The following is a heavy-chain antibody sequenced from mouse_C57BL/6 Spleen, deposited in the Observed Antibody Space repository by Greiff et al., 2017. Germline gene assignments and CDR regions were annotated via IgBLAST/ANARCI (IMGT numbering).Heavy chain of an antibody. CDR2: IYPGNSDT. D-gene: IGHD1-1*01. CDR3: TRSDYGSAFDY. J-gene: IGHJ2*01. Sequence: VHVKQSGTVLARPGASVKMSCKTSGYTFTSYWMHWVKQRPGQGLEWIGAIYPGNSDTSYNQKFKGKAKLTAVTSASTAYMELSSLTNEDSAVYYCTRSDYGSAFDYWGQGTTLTVSS. CDR1: GYTFTSYW. V-gene: IGHV1-5*01.